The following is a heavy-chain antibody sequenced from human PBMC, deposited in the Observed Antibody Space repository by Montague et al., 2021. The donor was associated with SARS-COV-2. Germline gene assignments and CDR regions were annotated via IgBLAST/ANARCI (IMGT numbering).Heavy chain of an antibody. V-gene: IGHV4-34*01. CDR2: INHGGST. Sequence: SETLSLTCAVYGGSFSGNYWNWIRQPPGKGLEWIGEINHGGSTNYNPSLKSRLTISADTSKNQFSLKLTSVAAADTAVYYCARLRDGVVPSPILGVGSYYSYYYMDVWGKGTTVTVSS. CDR1: GGSFSGNY. J-gene: IGHJ6*03. D-gene: IGHD3-10*01. CDR3: ARLRDGVVPSPILGVGSYYSYYYMDV.